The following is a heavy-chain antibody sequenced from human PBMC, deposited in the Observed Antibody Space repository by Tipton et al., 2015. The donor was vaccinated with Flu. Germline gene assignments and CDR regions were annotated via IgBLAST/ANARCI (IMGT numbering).Heavy chain of an antibody. CDR3: AKEDRYCSGGSCYSEDFDH. J-gene: IGHJ4*02. CDR2: ISWNRGSI. CDR1: GFTFDDYA. V-gene: IGHV3-9*01. D-gene: IGHD2-15*01. Sequence: SLRLSCAASGFTFDDYAMHWVRQAPGKGLEWVSGISWNRGSIGYADSVKGRFTISRDNAKNSLYLQMNSLRAEDTALYYCAKEDRYCSGGSCYSEDFDHWGQGTLVTVSS.